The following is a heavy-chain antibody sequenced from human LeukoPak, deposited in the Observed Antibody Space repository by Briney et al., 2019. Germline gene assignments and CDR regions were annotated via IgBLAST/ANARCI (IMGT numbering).Heavy chain of an antibody. CDR3: ARDRGDILTGYYRLHY. V-gene: IGHV1-18*01. J-gene: IGHJ4*02. D-gene: IGHD3-9*01. Sequence: ASVKVSCKASGYTFTSYGISWVRQAPGQGLEWMGWISAYNGNTNYAQKLQGRVTMTTDTSTSTAYMELRSLRSDDTAVYYCARDRGDILTGYYRLHYWGQGTLVTVSS. CDR1: GYTFTSYG. CDR2: ISAYNGNT.